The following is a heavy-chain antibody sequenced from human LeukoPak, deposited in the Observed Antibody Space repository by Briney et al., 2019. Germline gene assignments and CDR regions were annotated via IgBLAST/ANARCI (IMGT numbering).Heavy chain of an antibody. J-gene: IGHJ3*01. CDR1: GFPLSRYA. D-gene: IGHD4-17*01. CDR2: ITGNGRGT. CDR3: AKDPNGDYIGAFDF. Sequence: GSLRLSCAASGFPLSRYAMIWVRHAPEKGLEWVSAITGNGRGTYYADSVKGRFTISRDNSKNTLYLQMNTLRAEDTAVYYCAKDPNGDYIGAFDFWGQGTMVTVSS. V-gene: IGHV3-23*01.